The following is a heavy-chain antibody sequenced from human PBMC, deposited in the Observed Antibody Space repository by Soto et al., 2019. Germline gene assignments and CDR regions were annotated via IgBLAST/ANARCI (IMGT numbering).Heavy chain of an antibody. CDR2: ISSGTGSLI. Sequence: EVQLVESGGGLVKPGGSLRLSCAASGFTFSSYSMTWVRQAPGKGLEWVSSISSGTGSLIYSADSLRGRFTITRDNARTSLYLHMNSLRAEDTAVYYCARGTVEMATIDYWGQGTLVTVSS. CDR3: ARGTVEMATIDY. CDR1: GFTFSSYS. J-gene: IGHJ4*01. V-gene: IGHV3-21*01. D-gene: IGHD5-12*01.